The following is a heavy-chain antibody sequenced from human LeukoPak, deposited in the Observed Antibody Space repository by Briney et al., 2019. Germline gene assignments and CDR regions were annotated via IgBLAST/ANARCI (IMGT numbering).Heavy chain of an antibody. CDR2: IYYSGSP. Sequence: NTSETLSLTCSVSSGSLSSHSWTWNRQPPGKGLEWIGYIYYSGSPSYSRSLKSRVTISAYTSRSQFSLQLTSVTPPDTAVYYCARGSLYDSSGYYWDYWGQGSLVTVSS. J-gene: IGHJ4*02. CDR1: SGSLSSHS. D-gene: IGHD3-22*01. CDR3: ARGSLYDSSGYYWDY. V-gene: IGHV4-59*11.